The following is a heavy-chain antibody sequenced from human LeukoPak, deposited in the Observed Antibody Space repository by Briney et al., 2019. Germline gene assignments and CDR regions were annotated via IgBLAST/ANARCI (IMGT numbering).Heavy chain of an antibody. CDR3: ARDPAYDHVWGSYRYFDY. D-gene: IGHD3-16*02. V-gene: IGHV1-46*01. CDR2: INPSGGST. Sequence: ASVKVSCKASGYTFTSYYMHWVRQAPGQGLEWMGIINPSGGSTSYAQKFQGRVTMTRDTSTSTVYMELSSLRSEDTAVYYCARDPAYDHVWGSYRYFDYWGQGTLVTVSS. J-gene: IGHJ4*02. CDR1: GYTFTSYY.